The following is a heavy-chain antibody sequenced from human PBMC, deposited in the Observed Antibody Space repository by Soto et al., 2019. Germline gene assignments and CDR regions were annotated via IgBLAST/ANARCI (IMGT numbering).Heavy chain of an antibody. CDR2: ISSDSRYI. CDR3: ARIKLVDFFFINVDVYDMDV. V-gene: IGHV3-48*02. D-gene: IGHD2-15*01. J-gene: IGHJ6*02. CDR1: GFTLSNYA. Sequence: EVQLVESGGGLVQPGGSLRLSCAASGFTLSNYAVNWVRQAPVKGLEWVSYISSDSRYIYHGDSVKGRFTISRDNARNSVYLQMNSLRDEDTAVYYCARIKLVDFFFINVDVYDMDVWGQGTPVTVSS.